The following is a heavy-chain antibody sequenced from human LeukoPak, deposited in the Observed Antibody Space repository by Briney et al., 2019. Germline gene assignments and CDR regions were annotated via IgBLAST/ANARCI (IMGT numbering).Heavy chain of an antibody. Sequence: SETLSLTCTVSGGSVSSYYWSWIRQPPGKGLEWVGYIYNSGSTNYNPSLKGRVTMSVATSKNQFSLHLSSVTAADTAVYYCARSAFLVTAPGLYYFDYWGQGTLVAVSS. CDR1: GGSVSSYY. J-gene: IGHJ4*02. D-gene: IGHD6-13*01. CDR2: IYNSGST. V-gene: IGHV4-59*02. CDR3: ARSAFLVTAPGLYYFDY.